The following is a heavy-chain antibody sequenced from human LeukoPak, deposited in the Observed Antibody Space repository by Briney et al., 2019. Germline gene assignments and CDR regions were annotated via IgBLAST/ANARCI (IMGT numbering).Heavy chain of an antibody. CDR3: ARGMDDSSGSSFGY. J-gene: IGHJ4*02. CDR2: ISGYNGKT. D-gene: IGHD3-22*01. V-gene: IGHV1-18*01. Sequence: GASVKVSCKASGYTFNTYGITWVRQAPGQGLEWMGWISGYNGKTKYAQKLQDRVTMTTDTSTTAAYMELRSLTSDDTAVYYCARGMDDSSGSSFGYWGQGTLVTVSS. CDR1: GYTFNTYG.